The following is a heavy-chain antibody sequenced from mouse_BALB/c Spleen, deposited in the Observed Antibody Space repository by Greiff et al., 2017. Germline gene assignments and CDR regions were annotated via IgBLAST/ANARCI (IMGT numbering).Heavy chain of an antibody. CDR3: ARNGKVALDY. CDR2: IWGGGST. D-gene: IGHD4-1*01. CDR1: GFSFTSYG. Sequence: QVQLQQSGPGLVQPSQCLSISCTASGFSFTSYGVHWVRQSPGKGLEWLGVIWGGGSTDYYAAFISSLCISKDNSKSQVFFKMNSLQSNDTAIYYCARNGKVALDYWGQGTSLTVAS. J-gene: IGHJ2*02. V-gene: IGHV2-2*03.